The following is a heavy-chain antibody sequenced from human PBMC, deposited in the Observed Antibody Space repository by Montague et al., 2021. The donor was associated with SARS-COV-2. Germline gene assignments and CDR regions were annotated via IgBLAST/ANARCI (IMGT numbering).Heavy chain of an antibody. D-gene: IGHD3-10*01. Sequence: SLRLSCAASGFTSSSYAMHWVRQAPGKGLEWVAVISYDGSNKYYADSVKGRFTISRDNSKNTLYLQMNSLRAEDTAVYYCARVPPGLLWFGEIDYWGQGTRVTVSS. J-gene: IGHJ4*02. V-gene: IGHV3-30-3*01. CDR2: ISYDGSNK. CDR3: ARVPPGLLWFGEIDY. CDR1: GFTSSSYA.